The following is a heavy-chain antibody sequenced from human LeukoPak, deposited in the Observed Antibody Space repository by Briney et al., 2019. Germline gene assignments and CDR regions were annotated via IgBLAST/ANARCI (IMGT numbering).Heavy chain of an antibody. J-gene: IGHJ4*02. V-gene: IGHV3-23*01. D-gene: IGHD2-2*01. CDR1: GFTFSSYP. CDR2: ISNGGGTA. CDR3: AARPRMPPRFDF. Sequence: GGSLRLSCAGSGFTFSSYPMSWVRQAPGKGLQWVSAISNGGGTAYYADSVKGRFSISRDNSKSKLYLQMDSLRAEDTAIYYCAARPRMPPRFDFWGLGTLVTVSS.